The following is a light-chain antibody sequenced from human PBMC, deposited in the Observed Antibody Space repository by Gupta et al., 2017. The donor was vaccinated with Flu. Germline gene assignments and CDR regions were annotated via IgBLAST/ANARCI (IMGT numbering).Light chain of an antibody. J-gene: IGLJ3*02. V-gene: IGLV4-69*01. CDR2: LNSDGSH. CDR1: SGHSSYA. CDR3: QTGGTGIL. Sequence: QLVLTQSPSASASLGASVQLTSTLGSGHSSYAIAWHQQQPEKGPRYLLKLNSDGSHSKGDGIPDRFSGSSSGAERYLTISSLQSEDEADYYCQTGGTGILFGGGTKLTGL.